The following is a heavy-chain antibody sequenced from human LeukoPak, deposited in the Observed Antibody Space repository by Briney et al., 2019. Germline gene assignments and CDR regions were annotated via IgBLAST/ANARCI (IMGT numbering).Heavy chain of an antibody. D-gene: IGHD6-13*01. Sequence: GASVKVSCKASGYTFTSYGISWVRQAPGQGLEWMGGIIPIFGTANYAQKFQGRVTITADESTSTAYMELSSLRSEDTAVYYCASIAAAGFFDYWGQGTLVTVSS. J-gene: IGHJ4*02. V-gene: IGHV1-69*13. CDR1: GYTFTSYG. CDR2: IIPIFGTA. CDR3: ASIAAAGFFDY.